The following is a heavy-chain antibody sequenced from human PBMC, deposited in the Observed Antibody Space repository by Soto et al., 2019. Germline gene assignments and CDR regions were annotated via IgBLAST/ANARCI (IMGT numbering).Heavy chain of an antibody. V-gene: IGHV3-23*01. D-gene: IGHD5-18*01. Sequence: PVGSLRLSCAASGFTFSTYAMSWVRQAPGKGLEWVSAIGGSGGIIYYADSVKGRFTISRDNSKNTLYLQMNSLRAEDTAVYYCAKGGYSYGYLDYWGQGTLVTVS. CDR3: AKGGYSYGYLDY. CDR2: IGGSGGII. CDR1: GFTFSTYA. J-gene: IGHJ4*02.